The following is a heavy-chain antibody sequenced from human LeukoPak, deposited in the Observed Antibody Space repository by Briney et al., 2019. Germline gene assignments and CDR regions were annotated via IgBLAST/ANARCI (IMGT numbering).Heavy chain of an antibody. CDR1: GGSISSSSYY. Sequence: PSETLSLTCTVSGGSISSSSYYWGWIRQPPGKGLEWIGSIYYSGSTYYNPSLKSRVTISVDTSKNQFSLKLSSVTAADTAAYYCARHVEDTAMAFSDYWGQGTLVTVSS. D-gene: IGHD5-18*01. CDR3: ARHVEDTAMAFSDY. V-gene: IGHV4-39*01. J-gene: IGHJ4*02. CDR2: IYYSGST.